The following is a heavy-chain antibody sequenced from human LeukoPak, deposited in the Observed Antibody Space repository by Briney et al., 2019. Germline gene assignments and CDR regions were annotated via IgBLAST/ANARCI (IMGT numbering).Heavy chain of an antibody. CDR1: GGTFSSYA. CDR3: ARDSAGYGSGSYYYYYGMDV. Sequence: SVKVSCKASGGTFSSYAISWVRQAPGQGLEWMGGIIPIFGTANYAQKFQGRVTITADKSTSTAYMELSSLRSEDTAVYYCARDSAGYGSGSYYYYYGMDVWGKGTTVTVSS. J-gene: IGHJ6*04. D-gene: IGHD3-10*01. CDR2: IIPIFGTA. V-gene: IGHV1-69*06.